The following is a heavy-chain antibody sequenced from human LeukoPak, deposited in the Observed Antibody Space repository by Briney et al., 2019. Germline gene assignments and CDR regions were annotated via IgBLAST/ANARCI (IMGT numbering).Heavy chain of an antibody. CDR3: ARWGGTYYDYVWGSYRFDY. CDR2: INPSGGST. V-gene: IGHV1-46*01. J-gene: IGHJ4*02. D-gene: IGHD3-16*02. CDR1: GYTFTSYY. Sequence: ASVKVSCKASGYTFTSYYMHWVRQAPGQGLEWMGIINPSGGSTSYAQKFQGRVTMTRDTSTSTVYMELSSLRSEDTAVYYCARWGGTYYDYVWGSYRFDYWGQGTLVTASS.